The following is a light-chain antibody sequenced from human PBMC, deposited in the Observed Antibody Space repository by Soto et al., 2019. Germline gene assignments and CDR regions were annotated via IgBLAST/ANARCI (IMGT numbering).Light chain of an antibody. CDR3: QSYDSSLSGVL. CDR1: TSNIGAGYD. V-gene: IGLV1-40*01. J-gene: IGLJ2*01. Sequence: QSVLTQPPSVSGAPGERVTISCTGTTSNIGAGYDVHWYQQFPGTAPKLLIFDNNNRPSGVPDRFSGSKSGTSASLAITGLQTEDEADYYCQSYDSSLSGVLFGGGTKVTVL. CDR2: DNN.